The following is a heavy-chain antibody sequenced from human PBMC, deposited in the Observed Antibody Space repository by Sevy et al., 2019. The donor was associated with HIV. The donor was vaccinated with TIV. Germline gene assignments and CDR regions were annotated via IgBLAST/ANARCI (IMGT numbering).Heavy chain of an antibody. CDR3: ARVENLEWSPNSPDYFYY. J-gene: IGHJ4*02. Sequence: GGSLRLSCAASGFTFSDYYMTWIRQAPGKGLEWVSYISSSGSTISNADFVKGRFTISRDNAKNSLFLQMNSLRAEDTAVYYCARVENLEWSPNSPDYFYYWGQGTLVTVSS. V-gene: IGHV3-11*01. D-gene: IGHD3-3*01. CDR2: ISSSGSTI. CDR1: GFTFSDYY.